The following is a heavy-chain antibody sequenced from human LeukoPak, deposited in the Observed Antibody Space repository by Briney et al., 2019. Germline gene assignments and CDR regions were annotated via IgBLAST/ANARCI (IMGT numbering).Heavy chain of an antibody. CDR3: VRDNGAY. J-gene: IGHJ4*02. CDR1: GYTFTAGYY. V-gene: IGHV1-2*06. D-gene: IGHD2-8*01. CDR2: INSYSGGT. Sequence: SVKVSCTASGYTFTAGYYIHWVRQAPGQGLEWMGRINSYSGGTNYALKFQGRVTMTRDTSMSTAYMDLSSLTSDDTAVYFCVRDNGAYWGQGTLVTVSS.